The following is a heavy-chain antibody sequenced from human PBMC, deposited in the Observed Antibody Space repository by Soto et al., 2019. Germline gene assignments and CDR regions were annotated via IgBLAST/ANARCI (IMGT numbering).Heavy chain of an antibody. CDR1: GFTFSSYA. J-gene: IGHJ4*02. CDR3: AKERAGSGWYYFDY. CDR2: ISGSGGST. Sequence: EVQLLESGGGLVQPGGSLRLSCAASGFTFSSYAMSWVRQAPGKGLEWVSAISGSGGSTYYADSVEGRFTISRDTSKHTLYLQMNSMRAEDTAVYYCAKERAGSGWYYFDYWGQGTLVTVSS. V-gene: IGHV3-23*01. D-gene: IGHD6-19*01.